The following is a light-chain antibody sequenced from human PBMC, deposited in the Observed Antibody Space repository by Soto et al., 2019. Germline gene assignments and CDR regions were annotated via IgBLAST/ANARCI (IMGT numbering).Light chain of an antibody. CDR1: QSVSSH. CDR2: DAS. V-gene: IGKV3-11*01. Sequence: EVVLTQSPATLSLSPGDRATLSCRASQSVSSHLAWYQQKRGQAPRLLIYDASSRASGIPARFSGSGSGTDSTLTISSLEPEDFAVYYCQQYGSSPPRLTFGGGTRLEIK. CDR3: QQYGSSPPRLT. J-gene: IGKJ5*01.